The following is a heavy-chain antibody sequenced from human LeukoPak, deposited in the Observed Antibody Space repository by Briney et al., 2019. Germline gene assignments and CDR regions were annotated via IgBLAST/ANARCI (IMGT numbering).Heavy chain of an antibody. Sequence: GGSLRLSCAASGFIFSPYAMSWVRQAPGKGLEWVAGIAGGDDRIYADSVKGRFSISRDNSKNTVDLQMNSLRVEDTAVYYCARAIPCTSNGCFTRGDTYFYYMDVWGRGTTVIVSS. J-gene: IGHJ6*03. CDR1: GFIFSPYA. D-gene: IGHD2-2*02. CDR2: IAGGDDRI. V-gene: IGHV3-23*01. CDR3: ARAIPCTSNGCFTRGDTYFYYMDV.